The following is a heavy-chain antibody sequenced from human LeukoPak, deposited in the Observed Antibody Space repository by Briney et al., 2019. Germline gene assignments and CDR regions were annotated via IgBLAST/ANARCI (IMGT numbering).Heavy chain of an antibody. J-gene: IGHJ3*02. D-gene: IGHD3-22*01. Sequence: GGSLRLSCAASGFIFSHYAMSWVRQAPGKGLEWVSAISGSTIYYADSVKGRFTISRDNAKNSLYLQMNSLRAEDTAVYYCPRSGYYYFLYAFDIWGQGTMVTVSS. V-gene: IGHV3-69-1*01. CDR2: ISGSTI. CDR3: PRSGYYYFLYAFDI. CDR1: GFIFSHYA.